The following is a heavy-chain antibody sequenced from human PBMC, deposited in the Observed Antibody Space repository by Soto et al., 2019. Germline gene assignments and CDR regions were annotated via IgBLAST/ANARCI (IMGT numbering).Heavy chain of an antibody. J-gene: IGHJ5*02. CDR1: GFTFSTYG. Sequence: GGSLRLSCADSGFTFSTYGMHWVRQAPGKGLEWVAVISYDGSKKYYADSVKGRFAISRDNSKNTLYLQMNSLRVEDTAVYYCAKYYGGNSFSWFDPWGQGTLVTVSS. D-gene: IGHD4-17*01. V-gene: IGHV3-30*18. CDR2: ISYDGSKK. CDR3: AKYYGGNSFSWFDP.